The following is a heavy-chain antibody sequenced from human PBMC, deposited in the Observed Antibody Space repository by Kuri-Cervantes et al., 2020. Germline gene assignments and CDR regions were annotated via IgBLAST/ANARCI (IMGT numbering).Heavy chain of an antibody. CDR2: ISWNSGSI. CDR1: GFTFDDYA. D-gene: IGHD3-22*01. J-gene: IGHJ4*02. Sequence: SLKISCAASGFTFDDYAMHWVRQAPGKGLEWVAGISWNSGSIGYADSVKGRFTISRVNAKTSLYLQMNSPRAEDTALYYWAKATSYDSSGNTFLDHWGQGTPVTVSS. CDR3: AKATSYDSSGNTFLDH. V-gene: IGHV3-9*01.